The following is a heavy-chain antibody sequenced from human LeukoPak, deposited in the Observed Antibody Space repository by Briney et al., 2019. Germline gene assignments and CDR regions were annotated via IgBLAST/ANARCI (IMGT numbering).Heavy chain of an antibody. CDR2: ISYDATKK. V-gene: IGHV3-30*03. Sequence: PGGSLRLSCAASGFTFSSYGMHWVRQAPGKGLEWVAVISYDATKKYYAASVKGRFTISRDNSKNTLYLQMNSLRTEDTAVYYCARALGSSWDSSLDSWGQGTLVPVSS. J-gene: IGHJ4*02. D-gene: IGHD6-13*01. CDR1: GFTFSSYG. CDR3: ARALGSSWDSSLDS.